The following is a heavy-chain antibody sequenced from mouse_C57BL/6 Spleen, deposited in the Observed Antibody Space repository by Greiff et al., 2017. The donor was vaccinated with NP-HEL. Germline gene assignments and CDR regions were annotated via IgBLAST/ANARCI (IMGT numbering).Heavy chain of an antibody. CDR3: AKRSDGYYFAY. CDR1: GYAFSSSW. D-gene: IGHD2-3*01. CDR2: IYPGDGDT. J-gene: IGHJ3*01. V-gene: IGHV1-82*01. Sequence: QVQLQQSGPELVKPGASVKISCKASGYAFSSSWMNWVKQRPGKGLEWIGRIYPGDGDTNYNGKFKGKATLTADKSSSTAYMQLSSLTSEDSAVYFCAKRSDGYYFAYWGQGTLVTVSA.